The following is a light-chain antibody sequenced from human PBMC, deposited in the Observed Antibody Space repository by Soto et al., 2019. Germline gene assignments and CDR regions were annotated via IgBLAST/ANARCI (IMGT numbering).Light chain of an antibody. CDR3: QQYNSYSWT. Sequence: DIQMTQSPSTLSASVGDRVTITCRASQSISSWLAWYQQKPGKAPKLLIYDASSVESGVPSRFIGSGSGTAFTLTLSSLQPDDFATYYCQQYNSYSWTFGQGTKVEIK. V-gene: IGKV1-5*01. J-gene: IGKJ1*01. CDR2: DAS. CDR1: QSISSW.